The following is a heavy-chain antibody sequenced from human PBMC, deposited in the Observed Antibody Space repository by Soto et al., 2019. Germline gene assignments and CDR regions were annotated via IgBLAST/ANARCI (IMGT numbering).Heavy chain of an antibody. Sequence: QVQLLQSGAEVKKPGASVRVSCKTSGYTFTRYGVSWVRQAPVQGLEWMGWISGYNGNTKEAHNFEGRGILTTDTAANTAHMELRSLTSNDTAVYYCARGSAYSTPWSFDAWGQGTLVTVSS. CDR1: GYTFTRYG. V-gene: IGHV1-18*01. J-gene: IGHJ4*02. CDR2: ISGYNGNT. CDR3: ARGSAYSTPWSFDA. D-gene: IGHD2-8*01.